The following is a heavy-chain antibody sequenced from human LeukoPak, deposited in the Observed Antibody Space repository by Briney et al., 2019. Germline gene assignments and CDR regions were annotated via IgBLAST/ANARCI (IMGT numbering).Heavy chain of an antibody. CDR1: GFTFSSCS. Sequence: PGRSLRLSCAASGFTFSSCSMHWVRQAPGKGLEWVAVISYDGSNNYYADSVKGRFTISRDNSKNTLYLQMNSLRAEDTAVYYCARDHDYDILTAYSGLLDVWGKGTTVTVSS. D-gene: IGHD3-9*01. V-gene: IGHV3-30-3*01. CDR2: ISYDGSNN. J-gene: IGHJ6*04. CDR3: ARDHDYDILTAYSGLLDV.